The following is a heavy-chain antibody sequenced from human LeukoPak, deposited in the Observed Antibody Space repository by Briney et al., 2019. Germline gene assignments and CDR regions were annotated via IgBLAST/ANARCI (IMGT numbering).Heavy chain of an antibody. V-gene: IGHV4-39*01. Sequence: SETLCLTCTASGGSISSSSYYWGWLRQPPGKGLEWIGSIYYSGSTYYNPSLKSLVTISVDTSKNQFSLKVRSVTAADTAVYYCARHWGTLDYWGQGTLVTVSS. CDR1: GGSISSSSYY. D-gene: IGHD7-27*01. CDR3: ARHWGTLDY. CDR2: IYYSGST. J-gene: IGHJ4*02.